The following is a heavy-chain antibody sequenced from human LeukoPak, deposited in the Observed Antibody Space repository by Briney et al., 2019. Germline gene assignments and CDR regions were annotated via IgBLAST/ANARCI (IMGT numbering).Heavy chain of an antibody. J-gene: IGHJ4*02. CDR2: INHSGST. CDR3: ARHGQRWLQYYY. Sequence: SETLSLTCAVYGGSFSGYYWSWIRQPPGRGLEWIGEINHSGSTNYNPSLKSRVTISVDTSKNQFSLKLSSVTAADTAVYYCARHGQRWLQYYYWGQGTRVTVSS. V-gene: IGHV4-34*01. D-gene: IGHD5-24*01. CDR1: GGSFSGYY.